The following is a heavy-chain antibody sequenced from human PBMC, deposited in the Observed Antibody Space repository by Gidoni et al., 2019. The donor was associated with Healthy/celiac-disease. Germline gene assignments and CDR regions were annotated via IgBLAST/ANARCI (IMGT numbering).Heavy chain of an antibody. CDR2: ISYDGSNK. CDR3: AKDLPPQGIAAGLADY. CDR1: GFPFSSYG. D-gene: IGHD6-13*01. Sequence: QVQLVESGGGVVQPGRSLRLSCAASGFPFSSYGMHWVRQAPGKGLEWVAVISYDGSNKYYADSVKGRFTISRDNSKNTLYLQMNSLRAKDTAVYYCAKDLPPQGIAAGLADYWGQGTLVTVSS. V-gene: IGHV3-30*18. J-gene: IGHJ4*02.